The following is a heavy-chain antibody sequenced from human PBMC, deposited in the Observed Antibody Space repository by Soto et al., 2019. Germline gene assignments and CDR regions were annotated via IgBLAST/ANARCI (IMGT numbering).Heavy chain of an antibody. J-gene: IGHJ4*02. CDR3: AKDRYGDLLYYFDY. D-gene: IGHD4-17*01. CDR2: ISYDGSNK. V-gene: IGHV3-30-3*01. CDR1: GFTFSSYA. Sequence: PGGSLRLSCAASGFTFSSYAMRWVRQAPGKGLEWVAVISYDGSNKYYADSVKGRFTISRDNSKNTLYLQMNSLRAEDTAVYYCAKDRYGDLLYYFDYWGQGTLVTVSS.